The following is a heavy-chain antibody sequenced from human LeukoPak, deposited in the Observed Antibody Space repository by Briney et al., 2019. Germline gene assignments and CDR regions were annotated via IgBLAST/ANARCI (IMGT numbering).Heavy chain of an antibody. D-gene: IGHD5-12*01. Sequence: GGSLRLSCAASGFTFDDYAMHWVRQAPGKGLEWVSGISWNSGSIGYADSVKGRFTISRDNAKNSLYLQMNSLRAEDTAVYYCARDGPGRYSGYDFYFDYWGQGTLVTVSS. J-gene: IGHJ4*02. CDR2: ISWNSGSI. CDR3: ARDGPGRYSGYDFYFDY. CDR1: GFTFDDYA. V-gene: IGHV3-9*01.